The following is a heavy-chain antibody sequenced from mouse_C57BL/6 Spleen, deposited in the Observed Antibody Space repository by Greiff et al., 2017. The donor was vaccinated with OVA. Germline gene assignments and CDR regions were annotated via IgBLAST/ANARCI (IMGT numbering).Heavy chain of an antibody. CDR2: ILPGSGST. CDR1: GYTFTGYW. CDR3: AKSPITTVVASFDY. V-gene: IGHV1-9*01. Sequence: LQLQQSGADLMKHGASVKLKGTDTGYTFTGYWIEWVKQRPGHGLEWIGEILPGSGSTNYNEKFKGNATFTADTSSNTSYMQISSLTTEDSAIYYCAKSPITTVVASFDYWGQGTTLTVSS. D-gene: IGHD1-1*01. J-gene: IGHJ2*01.